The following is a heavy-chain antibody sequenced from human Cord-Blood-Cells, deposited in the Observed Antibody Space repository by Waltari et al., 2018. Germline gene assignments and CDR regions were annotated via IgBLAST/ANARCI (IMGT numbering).Heavy chain of an antibody. CDR2: INHSGST. Sequence: QVQLQQWGAGLLKPSETLSLTCAVYGGSFSGYYWSWIRQPPGKGLEWIGEINHSGSTNYNPSLKSRVTISVDTSKNQFALKLSSVTAADTAVYYCARARDLNGGFSFDYWGQGTLVTVSS. V-gene: IGHV4-34*01. CDR1: GGSFSGYY. J-gene: IGHJ4*02. CDR3: ARARDLNGGFSFDY. D-gene: IGHD7-27*01.